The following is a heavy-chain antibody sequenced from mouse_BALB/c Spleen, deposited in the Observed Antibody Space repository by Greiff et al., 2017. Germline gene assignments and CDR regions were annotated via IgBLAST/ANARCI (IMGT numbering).Heavy chain of an antibody. Sequence: EVKLQESGPGLVKPSQSLSLSCTVSGYTFTSDYVWNWIRQFPGNQLEWMGYISYSGSTSYNPSHKSQTSITLDTSKNQFFLQLNSVTTEDTATYYCSRRERRRECAYWGEGTLVTVSA. CDR3: SRRERRRECAY. J-gene: IGHJ3*01. CDR2: ISYSGST. V-gene: IGHV3-2*02. CDR1: GYTFTSDYV.